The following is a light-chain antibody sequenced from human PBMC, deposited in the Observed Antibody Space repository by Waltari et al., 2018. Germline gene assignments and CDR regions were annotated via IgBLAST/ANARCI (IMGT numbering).Light chain of an antibody. V-gene: IGKV3D-15*01. Sequence: ETVMMQSPATLSLSPGERATLSCRASQTIGSALAWYQQRPGRVPRLLIYYASTRATGIPDRFSGSGSGTDFTLTISSLDPEDVGLYYCQNYNDWPLTFGGGTKVEIK. CDR3: QNYNDWPLT. CDR1: QTIGSA. CDR2: YAS. J-gene: IGKJ4*01.